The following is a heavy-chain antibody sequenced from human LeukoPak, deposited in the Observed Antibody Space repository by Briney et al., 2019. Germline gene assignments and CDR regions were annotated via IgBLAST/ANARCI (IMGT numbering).Heavy chain of an antibody. Sequence: SQTLSLTCAISGDSVSSSSATWNWIRQSPSRGLEWRGRTYYRSKWYDDYAVSVKSRITISPDTSNNHFSLQLNSVTPEDTAVYYCARGSKGSSPYWYFDLWGRGTLVTVSS. J-gene: IGHJ2*01. CDR2: TYYRSKWYD. V-gene: IGHV6-1*01. CDR3: ARGSKGSSPYWYFDL. D-gene: IGHD6-13*01. CDR1: GDSVSSSSAT.